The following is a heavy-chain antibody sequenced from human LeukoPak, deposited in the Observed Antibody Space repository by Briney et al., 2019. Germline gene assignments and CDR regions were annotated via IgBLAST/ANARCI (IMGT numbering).Heavy chain of an antibody. D-gene: IGHD1-26*01. CDR1: GFTFSSYG. Sequence: GSLRLSCAASGFTFSSYGMHWVRQAPGKGLEWVAVISYDGSNKYYADSVKGRFTISRDNSKNTLYLQMNSLRAEDTAVYYCAKDLEWYGSSVYRSGMDVWGQGTTVTVSS. CDR2: ISYDGSNK. J-gene: IGHJ6*02. CDR3: AKDLEWYGSSVYRSGMDV. V-gene: IGHV3-30*18.